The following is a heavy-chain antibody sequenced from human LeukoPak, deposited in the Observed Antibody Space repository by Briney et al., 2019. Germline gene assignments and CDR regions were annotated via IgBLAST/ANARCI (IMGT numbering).Heavy chain of an antibody. CDR1: GFTFSSYS. CDR3: ARDYNWGFDY. Sequence: GRSLRLSRAASGFTFSSYSMNWVRQAPGKGLERVSYFGFSADIQSYADSVKGRFTISRDNAKRSLYLQMDSLRAEDTAVYFCARDYNWGFDYWGQGILVTVFS. D-gene: IGHD1-20*01. J-gene: IGHJ4*02. CDR2: FGFSADIQ. V-gene: IGHV3-48*01.